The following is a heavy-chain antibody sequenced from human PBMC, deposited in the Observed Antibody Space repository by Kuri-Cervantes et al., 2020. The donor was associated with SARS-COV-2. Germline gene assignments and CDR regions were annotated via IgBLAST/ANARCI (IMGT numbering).Heavy chain of an antibody. J-gene: IGHJ4*02. D-gene: IGHD6-19*01. CDR3: ARGGSAWYIDY. CDR1: GGSIISSGNY. V-gene: IGHV4-39*01. Sequence: ESLKISCSVSGGSIISSGNYWGWIRQPPGKGLEWVGSIYYTGSTSYNPSLKSRVTISVDTSKNQFSLRLSSVTAADTAVYYCARGGSAWYIDYWGQGTLVTVSS. CDR2: IYYTGST.